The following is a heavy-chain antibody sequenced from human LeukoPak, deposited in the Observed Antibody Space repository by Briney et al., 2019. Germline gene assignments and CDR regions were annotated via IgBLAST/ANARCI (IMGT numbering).Heavy chain of an antibody. CDR1: GFTFSKAW. CDR2: IKSKTDGGTT. V-gene: IGHV3-15*01. D-gene: IGHD3-10*01. CDR3: TTEILLYFQH. J-gene: IGHJ1*01. Sequence: GGSLRLSCAASGFTFSKAWMSWVRQAPGKGREWVGRIKSKTDGGTTDYAAPVKGRFTISRDDSKNTLYLQMNSLRTEDTAVYYCTTEILLYFQHWGQGTLVTVSS.